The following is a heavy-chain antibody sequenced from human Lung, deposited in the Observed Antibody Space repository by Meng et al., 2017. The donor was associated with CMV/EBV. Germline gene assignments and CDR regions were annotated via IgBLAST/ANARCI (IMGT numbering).Heavy chain of an antibody. V-gene: IGHV7-4-1*02. D-gene: IGHD5-24*01. Sequence: QVQWVKCGAGVKGPGSSVKVSLRASGGTFDRYTITWVRQAPGQGPDWMGWIDPNTGDPTYDQGFTGRFVFSLDTSVSTAYLQINSLRADDTAVYYCARDSPLDGYSLLDYWGQGTLVTVSS. J-gene: IGHJ4*02. CDR3: ARDSPLDGYSLLDY. CDR2: IDPNTGDP. CDR1: GGTFDRYT.